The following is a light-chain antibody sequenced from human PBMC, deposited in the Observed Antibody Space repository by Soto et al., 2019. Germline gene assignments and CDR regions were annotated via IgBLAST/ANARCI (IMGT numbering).Light chain of an antibody. CDR1: QSVSSSY. V-gene: IGKV3-20*01. CDR2: GAS. Sequence: EIVLTQSPGTLSLSPGERATLSCRASQSVSSSYLAWYQKKPGQAPRLLINGASSRATGIPDRFSGSGSGTDFTLTISRLKPEDFAVYYCQQYGGSPLYTFGQGTKLEIK. CDR3: QQYGGSPLYT. J-gene: IGKJ2*01.